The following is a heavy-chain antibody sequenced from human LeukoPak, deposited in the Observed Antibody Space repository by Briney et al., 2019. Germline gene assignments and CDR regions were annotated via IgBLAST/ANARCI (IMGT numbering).Heavy chain of an antibody. J-gene: IGHJ6*03. Sequence: ASVKVSCKASGYTFTGYYMHWVRQATGQGLEWMGWMNPNSGNTGYAQKFQGRVTITRNTSISTAYMELSSLRSEDTAVYYCARGTTDYSNYGSVYYYYMDVWGKGTTVTVSS. CDR1: GYTFTGYY. CDR2: MNPNSGNT. V-gene: IGHV1-8*03. D-gene: IGHD4-11*01. CDR3: ARGTTDYSNYGSVYYYYMDV.